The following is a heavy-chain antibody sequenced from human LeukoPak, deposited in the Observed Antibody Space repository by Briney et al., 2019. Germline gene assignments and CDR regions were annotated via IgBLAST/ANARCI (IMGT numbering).Heavy chain of an antibody. CDR1: GGSFSGYY. J-gene: IGHJ1*01. CDR3: ERGPPLQSVAFLH. Sequence: SETLSLTCAVYGGSFSGYYWSWIRQPPGKGLEWIEEINHSGSTNYNPPLKSRVTISVDMSKNQFSLKLNSVTAADTAVYYCERGPPLQSVAFLHWGQGTLVTVSS. D-gene: IGHD3-3*01. V-gene: IGHV4-34*01. CDR2: INHSGST.